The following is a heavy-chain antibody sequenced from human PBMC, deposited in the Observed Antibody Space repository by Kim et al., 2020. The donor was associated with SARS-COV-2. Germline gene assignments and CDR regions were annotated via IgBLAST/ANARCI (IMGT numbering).Heavy chain of an antibody. J-gene: IGHJ4*02. D-gene: IGHD5-12*01. Sequence: QKFQGRVTITADESTSAAYMELSSLRSEDTAVYYCARGRFDYSGYVPFDYWGQGTLVTVSS. CDR3: ARGRFDYSGYVPFDY. V-gene: IGHV1-69*01.